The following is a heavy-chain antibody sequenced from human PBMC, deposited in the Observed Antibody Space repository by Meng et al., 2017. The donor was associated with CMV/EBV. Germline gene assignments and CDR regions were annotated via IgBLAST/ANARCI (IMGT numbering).Heavy chain of an antibody. V-gene: IGHV5-51*01. J-gene: IGHJ3*02. Sequence: KVSCKGSGYSFTSYWIGWVRQMPGKGLEWMGIIYPGDSDTRYSPSFQGQVTTSADKSISTAYLQWSSLKASDTAMYYCARRMGYCSSTSCYGVADAFDIWGQGTMVTVSS. CDR2: IYPGDSDT. CDR3: ARRMGYCSSTSCYGVADAFDI. D-gene: IGHD2-2*01. CDR1: GYSFTSYW.